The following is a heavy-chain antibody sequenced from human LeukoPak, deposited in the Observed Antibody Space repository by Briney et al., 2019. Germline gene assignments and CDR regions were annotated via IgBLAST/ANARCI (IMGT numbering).Heavy chain of an antibody. Sequence: SGTLSLTCTVSGGSVSSGSYYWSWIRQPPGKGLEWIGYIYYSGSTNYNPSLKSRATISVDTSKNQFSLKLSSVTAADTAVYYCAKGGYYYDSSGYFPVWGQGTMVTVSS. CDR1: GGSVSSGSYY. V-gene: IGHV4-61*01. J-gene: IGHJ3*01. CDR2: IYYSGST. CDR3: AKGGYYYDSSGYFPV. D-gene: IGHD3-22*01.